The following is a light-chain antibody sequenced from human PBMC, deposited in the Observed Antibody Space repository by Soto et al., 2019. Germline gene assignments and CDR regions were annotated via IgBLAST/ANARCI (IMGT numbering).Light chain of an antibody. CDR2: DAS. CDR3: QQYAILPPT. CDR1: QNINNY. V-gene: IGKV1-33*01. Sequence: DLQMTQSQSSLSASVGVRVTISCQASQNINNYLNWYQQKPGRAPKLLIYDASNLETGVPSRFSGSGSGTDFTFTISSLQPEDIATYYCQQYAILPPTFAPGTKVDIK. J-gene: IGKJ3*01.